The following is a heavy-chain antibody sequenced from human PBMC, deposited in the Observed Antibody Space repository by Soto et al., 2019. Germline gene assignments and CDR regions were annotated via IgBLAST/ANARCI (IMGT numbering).Heavy chain of an antibody. CDR3: ARASGFGELSLFDF. J-gene: IGHJ4*02. CDR2: IYHSGTT. Sequence: QLQLRESGSGLVKPSQTLSLTCAVSGASISNGYSWSWIRQPPGKGLEWIGYIYHSGTTYYNPSLTSRVTILQDRSKNQFSLSLTSATAADTAFYDCARASGFGELSLFDFWGQGILVTVSS. D-gene: IGHD3-10*01. CDR1: GASISNGYS. V-gene: IGHV4-30-2*01.